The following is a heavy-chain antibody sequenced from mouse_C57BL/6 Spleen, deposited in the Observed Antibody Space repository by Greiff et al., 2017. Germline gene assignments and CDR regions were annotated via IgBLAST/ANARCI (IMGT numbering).Heavy chain of an antibody. CDR2: IYPGSGST. D-gene: IGHD2-4*01. CDR1: GYTFTSYW. J-gene: IGHJ4*01. V-gene: IGHV1-55*01. Sequence: QVQLQQPGAELVKPGASVKMSCKASGYTFTSYWITWVKQRPGQGLEWIGDIYPGSGSTNYNEKFKSKATLTVDTSTSTAYMQLSSLTSEDSAVSYCARKEVNYYDYYEAMDYWGQGTSVTVSS. CDR3: ARKEVNYYDYYEAMDY.